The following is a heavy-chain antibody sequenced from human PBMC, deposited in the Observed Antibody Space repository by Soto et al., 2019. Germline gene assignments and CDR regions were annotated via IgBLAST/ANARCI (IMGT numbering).Heavy chain of an antibody. CDR2: ISAYNGNT. CDR3: ARGTIFGVAGVPPRYYYGMDV. J-gene: IGHJ6*02. D-gene: IGHD3-3*01. V-gene: IGHV1-18*01. CDR1: GYTFTSYG. Sequence: ASVKVSCKASGYTFTSYGISWVRQAPGQGLEWMGWISAYNGNTNYAQKLQGRVTMTTDTSTSTAYMELRSLRSDDTAVYYCARGTIFGVAGVPPRYYYGMDVWGQGTTVTVSS.